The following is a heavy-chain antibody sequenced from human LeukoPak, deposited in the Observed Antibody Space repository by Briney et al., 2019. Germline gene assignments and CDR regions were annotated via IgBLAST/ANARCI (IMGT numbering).Heavy chain of an antibody. CDR3: ARVNTAIAVAETDIDY. V-gene: IGHV1-18*04. CDR2: ITAYNGTT. J-gene: IGHJ4*02. Sequence: ASVKVSCKASGYTFTGYYMHWVRQAPGQGLEWMGWITAYNGTTNYAQKFQGRVTMTTDTSTSTAYMELRSLRFDDTAVYFCARVNTAIAVAETDIDYWGQGTLVTVSS. D-gene: IGHD6-19*01. CDR1: GYTFTGYY.